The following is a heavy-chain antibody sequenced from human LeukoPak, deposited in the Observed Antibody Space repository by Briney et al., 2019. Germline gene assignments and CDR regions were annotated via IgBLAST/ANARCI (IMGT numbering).Heavy chain of an antibody. CDR2: IKPDGSDK. V-gene: IGHV3-7*01. J-gene: IGHJ3*02. CDR3: ATIIAQTFDI. D-gene: IGHD2-21*01. Sequence: GGSLRLSCVGSGFSFRSHWVNWVRQSPGKGLERVANIKPDGSDKYYVDSARGRFTVSRDNAKNSAFLQINSLRAEDTAIYYCATIIAQTFDIWGQGTLVSVSS. CDR1: GFSFRSHW.